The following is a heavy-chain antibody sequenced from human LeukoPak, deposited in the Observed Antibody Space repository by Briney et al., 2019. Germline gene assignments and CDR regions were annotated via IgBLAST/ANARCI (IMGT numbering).Heavy chain of an antibody. D-gene: IGHD4-17*01. CDR1: GGSISSGGYS. CDR3: ARYGDYNGFDY. V-gene: IGHV4-30-2*01. J-gene: IGHJ4*02. Sequence: TLSLTCAVSGGSISSGGYSWSWIRQPPGKGLEWIGYIYHSGSTYYSPSLKSRVTISVDRSKNQFSLKLSSVTAADTAVYYCARYGDYNGFDYWGQGTLVTVSS. CDR2: IYHSGST.